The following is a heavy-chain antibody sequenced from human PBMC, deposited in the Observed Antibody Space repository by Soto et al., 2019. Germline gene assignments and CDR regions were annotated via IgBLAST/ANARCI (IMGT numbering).Heavy chain of an antibody. Sequence: LSCAASGFTFSSYAMSRVRQAPGKGLEWVSAISGSGGSTYYADSVKGRFTISRDNSKNTLYLQMNSLRAEDTAVYYCARARRGIAARKGMDVWGQGTTVTVSS. J-gene: IGHJ6*02. V-gene: IGHV3-23*01. CDR1: GFTFSSYA. D-gene: IGHD6-6*01. CDR3: ARARRGIAARKGMDV. CDR2: ISGSGGST.